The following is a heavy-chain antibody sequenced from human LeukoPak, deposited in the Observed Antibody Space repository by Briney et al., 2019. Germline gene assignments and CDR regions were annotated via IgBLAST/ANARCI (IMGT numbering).Heavy chain of an antibody. J-gene: IGHJ4*02. CDR2: ISSSGSTI. D-gene: IGHD3-16*02. Sequence: GGSLRLSCAASGFTFSDYYMSWIRQAPGKGLEWVSYISSSGSTIYYADSVKGRFTISRDNAKNSLYLQMNSLRAEDTAVYYCAREYDYIWGSYRYTPDYWGQGTLATVSS. CDR1: GFTFSDYY. V-gene: IGHV3-11*01. CDR3: AREYDYIWGSYRYTPDY.